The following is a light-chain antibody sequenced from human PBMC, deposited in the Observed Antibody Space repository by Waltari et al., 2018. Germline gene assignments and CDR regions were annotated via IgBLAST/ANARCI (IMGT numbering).Light chain of an antibody. CDR1: TSDVGGYNY. CDR2: DVN. J-gene: IGLJ2*01. CDR3: CSSTAPYVV. V-gene: IGLV2-11*01. Sequence: QSALTQPRSVSGSPGQSVAISCTATTSDVGGYNYVSWYQQHPGKAPKLIIYDVNKRPSGVPDRFSGSKSGNTASLTISGLHSEDEADYYCCSSTAPYVVFGGGTKVTVL.